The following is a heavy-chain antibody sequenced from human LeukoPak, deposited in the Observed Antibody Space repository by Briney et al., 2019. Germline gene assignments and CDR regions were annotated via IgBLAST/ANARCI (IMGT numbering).Heavy chain of an antibody. CDR3: ARGLHVDTAMAHRGRYGHYYYYYMDV. D-gene: IGHD5-18*01. J-gene: IGHJ6*03. V-gene: IGHV4-39*01. CDR1: GGSISSSSYY. CDR2: IYYSGST. Sequence: SETLSLTCTVSGGSISSSSYYWGWIRQPPGKGLEWIGSIYYSGSTYYNPSLKSRVTISVDTSKNQFSLKLSSVTAADTAVYYCARGLHVDTAMAHRGRYGHYYYYYMDVWGKGTTVTVSS.